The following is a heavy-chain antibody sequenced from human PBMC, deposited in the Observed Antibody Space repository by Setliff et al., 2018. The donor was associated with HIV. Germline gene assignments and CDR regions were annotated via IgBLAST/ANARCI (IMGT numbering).Heavy chain of an antibody. CDR2: ISSSGSTT. CDR3: ARDLTVPTITGTPPSY. D-gene: IGHD1-20*01. V-gene: IGHV3-48*03. Sequence: LRLSCAASGFTFSSYEMNWVRQAPGKELEWVSYISSSGSTTYYADSVKGRFTISRDNAMNSLYLQMHSLRAEDTAVYFCARDLTVPTITGTPPSYWGHGTLVTVSS. J-gene: IGHJ4*01. CDR1: GFTFSSYE.